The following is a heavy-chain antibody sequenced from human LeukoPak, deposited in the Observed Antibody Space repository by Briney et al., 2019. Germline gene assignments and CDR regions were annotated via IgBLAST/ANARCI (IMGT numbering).Heavy chain of an antibody. V-gene: IGHV3-11*01. Sequence: PGGSLRLSCATSGFTFDDYYMTWIRQAPGKGLEWVSYISISGTTIFYTDSVKGRFTISRDNAKNSLYLQMNSLRAEDTAVYYCTTVKRGWNYKPREYYYYMDVWGKGTTVTVSS. CDR2: ISISGTTI. CDR3: TTVKRGWNYKPREYYYYMDV. D-gene: IGHD1-7*01. CDR1: GFTFDDYY. J-gene: IGHJ6*03.